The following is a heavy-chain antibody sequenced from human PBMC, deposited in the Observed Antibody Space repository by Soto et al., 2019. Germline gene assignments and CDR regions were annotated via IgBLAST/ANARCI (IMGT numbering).Heavy chain of an antibody. CDR1: GYTFTSYG. CDR2: ISAYNGNT. V-gene: IGHV1-18*01. J-gene: IGHJ4*02. D-gene: IGHD2-15*01. CDR3: ARDRVVQSPRPIGGGSY. Sequence: QVQLVQSGAEVKKPGASVKVSCKASGYTFTSYGISWVRQAPGQGLEWMGWISAYNGNTNYAQKLQGRVTMTTDTSTSTAYMERRSLRSDDTAVYYCARDRVVQSPRPIGGGSYWGQGTLVTVSS.